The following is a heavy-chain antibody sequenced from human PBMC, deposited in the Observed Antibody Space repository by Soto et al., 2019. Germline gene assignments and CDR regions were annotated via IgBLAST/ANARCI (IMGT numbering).Heavy chain of an antibody. Sequence: LSLTCTVSGGSISSGGYYWSWIRQHPGKGLEWIGYIYYSGSTYYNPSLKSRVTISVDTSKNQFSLKLSSVTAADTAVYYCARGEVLRYFDWFPNWFDPWGQGTLVTVS. CDR2: IYYSGST. V-gene: IGHV4-31*03. J-gene: IGHJ5*02. D-gene: IGHD3-9*01. CDR3: ARGEVLRYFDWFPNWFDP. CDR1: GGSISSGGYY.